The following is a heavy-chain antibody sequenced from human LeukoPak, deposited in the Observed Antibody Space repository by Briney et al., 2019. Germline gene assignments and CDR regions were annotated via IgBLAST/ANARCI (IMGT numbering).Heavy chain of an antibody. Sequence: GGSLRLSCAASGFTLRGYGMHWVRQAPGKGLEWVAFIRYDGSDKSYADSVKGRFTISRDNSENTLYLQINSLRVEDTAVYYCAKDTPTTGYHLDSWGQGTLVTVSS. CDR1: GFTLRGYG. J-gene: IGHJ4*02. V-gene: IGHV3-30*02. D-gene: IGHD1-1*01. CDR3: AKDTPTTGYHLDS. CDR2: IRYDGSDK.